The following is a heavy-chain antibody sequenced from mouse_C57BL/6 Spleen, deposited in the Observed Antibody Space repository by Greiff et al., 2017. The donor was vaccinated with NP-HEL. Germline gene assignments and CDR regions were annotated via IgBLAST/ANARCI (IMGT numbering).Heavy chain of an antibody. J-gene: IGHJ4*01. CDR2: ISDGGSYT. D-gene: IGHD2-14*01. V-gene: IGHV5-4*01. CDR1: GFTFSSYA. Sequence: EVQVVESGGGLVKPGGSLKLSCAASGFTFSSYAMSWVRQTPEKRLEWVATISDGGSYTYYPDNVKGRFTISRDNAKNNLYLQMSHLKSEDTAMYYCARDVRYAMDYWGQGTSVTVAS. CDR3: ARDVRYAMDY.